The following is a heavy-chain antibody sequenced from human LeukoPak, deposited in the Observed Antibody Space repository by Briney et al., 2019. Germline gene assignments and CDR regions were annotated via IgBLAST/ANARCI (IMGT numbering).Heavy chain of an antibody. V-gene: IGHV3-7*01. J-gene: IGHJ4*02. CDR1: GFTFSSYW. CDR3: ARVSPRIVASN. D-gene: IGHD5-12*01. Sequence: GGSLRLSCAASGFTFSSYWMSWVRQAPGKGLEWVANIKQDGSEKYYADSVKGRFTISRDNAKNSLYLQMNSLRAEDTAVYYCARVSPRIVASNWGQRTLVTVSS. CDR2: IKQDGSEK.